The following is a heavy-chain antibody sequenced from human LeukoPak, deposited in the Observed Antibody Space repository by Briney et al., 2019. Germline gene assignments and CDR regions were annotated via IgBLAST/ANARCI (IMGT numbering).Heavy chain of an antibody. CDR2: IDPRNGGT. J-gene: IGHJ4*02. D-gene: IGHD1-26*01. CDR1: GYTFTSYG. Sequence: ASVKVSCKASGYTFTSYGISWVRQAPGQGLEWMGWIDPRNGGTTYAQTFQGRVTMTRDTSISTAYMELSSLKFDDTAMYYCAKIGIGGSYWDFDSWGQGTLVTVSS. V-gene: IGHV1-2*02. CDR3: AKIGIGGSYWDFDS.